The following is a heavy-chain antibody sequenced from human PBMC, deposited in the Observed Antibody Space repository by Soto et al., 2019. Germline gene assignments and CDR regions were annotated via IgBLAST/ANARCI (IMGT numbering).Heavy chain of an antibody. V-gene: IGHV3-33*01. D-gene: IGHD6-6*01. CDR2: IWYDGGKK. J-gene: IGHJ4*02. Sequence: PGGSLRLSCAASGFTFSSYAMHWVRQAPGKGLEWVAVIWYDGGKKYHADSVKGRFTISRDNSKNTLYLQMNSLRAEDTAVYYCARDLSSSSSPNLDYWGQGTLVTVSS. CDR3: ARDLSSSSSPNLDY. CDR1: GFTFSSYA.